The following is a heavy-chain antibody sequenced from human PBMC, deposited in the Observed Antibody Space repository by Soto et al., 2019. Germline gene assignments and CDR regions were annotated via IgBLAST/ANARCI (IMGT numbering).Heavy chain of an antibody. CDR2: IYSGGYT. D-gene: IGHD3-10*01. Sequence: EVQLVESGGGLIQPGGSLRLSCAVSGFTVSNNYMSWVRQAPGKGLEGVSVIYSGGYTAYGDSVKGRFTISRDNSKNQQIFQRKGRGADDTAAYSVATHPGGGGYWGQGTLVTVSS. CDR3: ATHPGGGGY. CDR1: GFTVSNNY. V-gene: IGHV3-53*01. J-gene: IGHJ4*02.